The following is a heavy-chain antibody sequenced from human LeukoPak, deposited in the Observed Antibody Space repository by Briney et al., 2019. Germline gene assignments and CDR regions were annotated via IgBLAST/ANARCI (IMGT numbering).Heavy chain of an antibody. CDR3: ARIAPSSGFDI. CDR1: GFIVSSKY. Sequence: GGSLRLSCAASGFIVSSKYMSWVRQGPGKGLEWVSVIYSGGSTYYADTVKGRLTISRDNSENTLYLQMNSLRAEDTAVYYCARIAPSSGFDIWGQGTMVTVSS. J-gene: IGHJ3*02. V-gene: IGHV3-66*01. D-gene: IGHD1-26*01. CDR2: IYSGGST.